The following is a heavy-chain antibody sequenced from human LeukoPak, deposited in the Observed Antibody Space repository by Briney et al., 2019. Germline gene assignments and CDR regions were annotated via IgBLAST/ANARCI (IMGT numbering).Heavy chain of an antibody. D-gene: IGHD3-22*01. CDR3: AKSATYYYDSSGYYLSY. J-gene: IGHJ4*02. CDR1: GFTFSSYA. CDR2: ISGSGGST. V-gene: IGHV3-23*01. Sequence: GGSLRLSCAASGFTFSSYAMSWVRQAPGKGLEWVSAISGSGGSTYYADSVKGRFTISGDNSKNTLYLQMNSLRAEDTAVYYCAKSATYYYDSSGYYLSYWGQGTLVTVSS.